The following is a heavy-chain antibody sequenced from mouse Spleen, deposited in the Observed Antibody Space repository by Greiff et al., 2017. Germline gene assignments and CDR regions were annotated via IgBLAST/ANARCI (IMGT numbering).Heavy chain of an antibody. CDR3: VRDGPFYYDGSYWYFDV. V-gene: IGHV10-3*01. Sequence: EVMLVESGGGLVQPKGSLKLSCAASGFTFNTYAMHWVRQAPGKGLEWVARIRSKSSNYATYYADSVKDRFTISRDDSQSMLYLQMNNLKTEDKAMYYCVRDGPFYYDGSYWYFDVWGAGTTVTVSS. D-gene: IGHD1-1*01. J-gene: IGHJ1*01. CDR2: IRSKSSNYAT. CDR1: GFTFNTYA.